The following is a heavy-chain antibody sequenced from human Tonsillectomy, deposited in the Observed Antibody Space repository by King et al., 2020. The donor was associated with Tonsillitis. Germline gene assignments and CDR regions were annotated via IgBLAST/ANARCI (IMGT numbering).Heavy chain of an antibody. D-gene: IGHD3-16*01. CDR1: GGSISSYY. Sequence: VQLQESGPGLVKPSETLSLTCTVSGGSISSYYWSWIRQPAGKGLEWIGRIYTSGSSNYNPSLKSRVTMSVDTSKNQFSLKLRSVTAAETAVYYCARLLDCDDIWGSFYGMDVWGQGTTVTVSS. CDR3: ARLLDCDDIWGSFYGMDV. CDR2: IYTSGSS. J-gene: IGHJ6*02. V-gene: IGHV4-4*07.